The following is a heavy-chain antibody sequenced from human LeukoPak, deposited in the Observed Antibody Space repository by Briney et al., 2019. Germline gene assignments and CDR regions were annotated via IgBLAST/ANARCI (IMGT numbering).Heavy chain of an antibody. J-gene: IGHJ5*02. CDR3: ARHDALAYCSGGSCFNWFDP. CDR1: GGSISSSSYY. Sequence: SETLSLTCTVSGGSISSSSYYWGWIRQPPGKGLEWIGSIYYSGSTYYNPSLKSRVTISVDTSKNQFSLKLSSVTAADTAVYYCARHDALAYCSGGSCFNWFDPWGQGTLVTLSS. CDR2: IYYSGST. V-gene: IGHV4-39*01. D-gene: IGHD2-15*01.